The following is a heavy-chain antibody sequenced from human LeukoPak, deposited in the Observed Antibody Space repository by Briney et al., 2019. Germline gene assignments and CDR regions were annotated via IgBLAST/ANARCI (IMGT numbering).Heavy chain of an antibody. CDR2: IYYSGST. V-gene: IGHV4-61*01. J-gene: IGHJ6*04. CDR3: ARDRRIAVAGQFYYYGMDV. Sequence: SETLSLTCTVSGGSVSSGSYYWSWIRQPPGKGLEWIGYIYYSGSTNYNPSLKSRATISVDTSKNQFSLKLSSVTAADTAVYYCARDRRIAVAGQFYYYGMDVWGKGTTVTVSS. D-gene: IGHD6-19*01. CDR1: GGSVSSGSYY.